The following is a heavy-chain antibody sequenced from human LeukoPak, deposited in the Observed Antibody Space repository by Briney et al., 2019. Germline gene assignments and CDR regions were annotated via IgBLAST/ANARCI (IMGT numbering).Heavy chain of an antibody. V-gene: IGHV3-7*01. CDR3: ARPRITMIVVVPDY. CDR2: IKQDGSEK. D-gene: IGHD3-22*01. J-gene: IGHJ4*02. CDR1: GFTFSSYW. Sequence: GGSLRLSCAASGFTFSSYWMSWVRQAPGKGLEWVANIKQDGSEKYYVDSVKGRFTISRDNAKNSLYLQMNSLRAEDTAVYYCARPRITMIVVVPDYWGQGTLVTVSS.